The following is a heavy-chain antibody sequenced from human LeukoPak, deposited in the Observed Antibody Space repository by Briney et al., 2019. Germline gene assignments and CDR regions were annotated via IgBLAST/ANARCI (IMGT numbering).Heavy chain of an antibody. D-gene: IGHD2-15*01. V-gene: IGHV3-7*02. CDR2: MKQDGSEK. Sequence: GGSLRLSCAASGFTFSYYWMSWVRQAPGKGLEWVANMKQDGSEKKYVDSVEGRFSISRDNAKNSLYLQMNSLRAEDTAVYYCARVAMLGYCNGGSCQYYDYWGQGTLVTVSS. CDR3: ARVAMLGYCNGGSCQYYDY. J-gene: IGHJ4*02. CDR1: GFTFSYYW.